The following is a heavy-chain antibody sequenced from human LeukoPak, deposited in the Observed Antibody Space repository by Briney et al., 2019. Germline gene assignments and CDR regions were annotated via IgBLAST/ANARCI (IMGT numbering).Heavy chain of an antibody. J-gene: IGHJ4*02. Sequence: GGPLRLSCAGSGFTFSIYGMHWVRQAPGKGLEWVAVISYDGSKKYYVDSVKGRFTISRDNSNHTLSLQMNSLRAEDTAVYYCANSHTSSWYYFAYWGQGTRVTVSS. CDR2: ISYDGSKK. D-gene: IGHD6-13*01. V-gene: IGHV3-30*18. CDR3: ANSHTSSWYYFAY. CDR1: GFTFSIYG.